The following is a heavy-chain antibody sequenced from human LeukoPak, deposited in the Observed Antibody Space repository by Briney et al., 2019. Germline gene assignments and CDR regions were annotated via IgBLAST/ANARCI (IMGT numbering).Heavy chain of an antibody. CDR3: ARSPFYGGNLLGWFDP. CDR1: GYTFTGYY. V-gene: IGHV1-2*02. CDR2: INPNSGGT. J-gene: IGHJ5*02. D-gene: IGHD4-23*01. Sequence: ASVNVSCKASGYTFTGYYMHWVRQAPGQGLEWMGWINPNSGGTNYAQKFQGRVTMTRDTSISTAYMELSRLRSDDTAVYYCARSPFYGGNLLGWFDPWGQGTLVTVSS.